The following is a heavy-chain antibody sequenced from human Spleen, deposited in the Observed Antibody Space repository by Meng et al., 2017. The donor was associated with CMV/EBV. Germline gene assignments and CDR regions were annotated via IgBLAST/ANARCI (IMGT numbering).Heavy chain of an antibody. CDR2: INPTGGGT. J-gene: IGHJ4*02. CDR3: ARAEYYESKLDY. D-gene: IGHD3-22*01. Sequence: SCKTSGYSFVTYYIHWVRQAPGQGLEWMGVINPTGGGTNLAQKFQGRVTMTRDTSKSVVYMDLSSLRSDDTATYFCARAEYYESKLDYWGQGTLVTVSS. CDR1: GYSFVTYY. V-gene: IGHV1-46*01.